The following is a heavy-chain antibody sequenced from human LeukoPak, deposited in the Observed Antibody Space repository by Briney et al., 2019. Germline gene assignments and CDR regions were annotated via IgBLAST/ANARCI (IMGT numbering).Heavy chain of an antibody. Sequence: GGSLRLSCAASGFTFSSYSMNWVRQAPGKGLEWVSSISSSSSYIYYADSVKGRFTISRDNAKNSLYLQMNSLRAEDTAVYYCARARVWTYYYDSSGSHPFDYWGQGTLVTVSS. CDR3: ARARVWTYYYDSSGSHPFDY. CDR2: ISSSSSYI. V-gene: IGHV3-21*01. CDR1: GFTFSSYS. J-gene: IGHJ4*02. D-gene: IGHD3-22*01.